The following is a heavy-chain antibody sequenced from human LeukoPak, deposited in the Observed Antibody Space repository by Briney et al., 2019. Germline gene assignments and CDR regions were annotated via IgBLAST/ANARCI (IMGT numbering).Heavy chain of an antibody. CDR2: ISAYNGNT. Sequence: ASVKFSCKASGYTFTSYGISWVRQATGQGLEWMGWISAYNGNTNYAQKLQGRVTMTTDTSTSTAYMELRSLRSDDTAVYYCARSGSSSSWYYYYYMDVWGKGTTVAVSS. V-gene: IGHV1-18*01. J-gene: IGHJ6*03. CDR3: ARSGSSSSWYYYYYMDV. CDR1: GYTFTSYG. D-gene: IGHD6-13*01.